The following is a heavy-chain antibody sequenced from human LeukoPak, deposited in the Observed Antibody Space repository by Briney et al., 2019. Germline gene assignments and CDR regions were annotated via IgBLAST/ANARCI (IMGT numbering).Heavy chain of an antibody. CDR2: IRYDGSNK. CDR3: AKESVWFGESNPFDY. V-gene: IGHV3-30*02. D-gene: IGHD3-10*01. CDR1: GFTFSRYG. J-gene: IGHJ4*02. Sequence: GGSLRLSCAASGFTFSRYGIHWVRQAPGKWLQWVAFIRYDGSNKYYVDSVKGRFTISRDNSKNTLYLQMNSLRPEDTAVYYCAKESVWFGESNPFDYWGQGTLVTVSS.